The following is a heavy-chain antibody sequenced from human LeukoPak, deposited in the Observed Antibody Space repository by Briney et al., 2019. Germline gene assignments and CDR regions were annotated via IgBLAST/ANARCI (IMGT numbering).Heavy chain of an antibody. CDR3: ARGTVVTDFDY. CDR1: GGSFSGYY. Sequence: PSETLSLTCAVYGGSFSGYYWSWIRQPPGKGLEWIGEINHSGSTNYNPSLKSRVTISVDTSKNQFSLKLSSVTAADTAVYYCARGTVVTDFDYWGQGTPVTVSS. V-gene: IGHV4-34*01. D-gene: IGHD4-23*01. CDR2: INHSGST. J-gene: IGHJ4*02.